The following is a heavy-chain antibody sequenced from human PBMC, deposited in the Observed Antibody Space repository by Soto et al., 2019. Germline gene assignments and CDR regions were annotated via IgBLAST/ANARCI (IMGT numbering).Heavy chain of an antibody. CDR3: ASALRGYSGYDSAPDY. Sequence: ASVKVSCKASGYTFTSYAMHWVRQAPGQRLEWMGWINAGNGNTKYSQKFQGRVTITRDTSASTAYMELSSLRSEGTAVYYCASALRGYSGYDSAPDYWGQGTLVTVSS. J-gene: IGHJ4*02. CDR2: INAGNGNT. D-gene: IGHD5-12*01. CDR1: GYTFTSYA. V-gene: IGHV1-3*01.